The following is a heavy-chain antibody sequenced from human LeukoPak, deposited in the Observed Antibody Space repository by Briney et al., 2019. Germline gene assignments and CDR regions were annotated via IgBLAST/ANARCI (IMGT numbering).Heavy chain of an antibody. CDR2: ISSSSSYI. Sequence: GWSLRLSCAASGCTFSSYSMNWVRQAPGKGLEWVSSISSSSSYIYYADSVKGRFTISIDNAKNSLYLQMNSLRAEDTAVYYCARETFRMRESKTWFDPWGQGSLVTVSS. CDR3: ARETFRMRESKTWFDP. CDR1: GCTFSSYS. V-gene: IGHV3-21*01. D-gene: IGHD2-15*01. J-gene: IGHJ5*02.